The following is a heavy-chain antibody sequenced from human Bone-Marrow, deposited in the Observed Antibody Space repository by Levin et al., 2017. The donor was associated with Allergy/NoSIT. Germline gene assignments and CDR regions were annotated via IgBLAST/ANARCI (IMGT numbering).Heavy chain of an antibody. CDR1: GGSFSGYY. V-gene: IGHV4-34*01. Sequence: SETLSLTCAVYGGSFSGYYWSWIRQPPGKGLEWIGEINHSGSTNYNPSLKSRVTISVDTSKNQFSLKLSSVTAADTAVYYCARGIYDILTGYYRGGHNWFDPWGQGTLVTVSS. CDR2: INHSGST. CDR3: ARGIYDILTGYYRGGHNWFDP. D-gene: IGHD3-9*01. J-gene: IGHJ5*02.